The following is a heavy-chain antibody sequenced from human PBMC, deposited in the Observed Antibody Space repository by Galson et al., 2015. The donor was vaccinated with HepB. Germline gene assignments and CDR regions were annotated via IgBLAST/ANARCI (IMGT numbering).Heavy chain of an antibody. J-gene: IGHJ6*02. D-gene: IGHD1-26*01. Sequence: SVKVSCKASGYTFTSYGISWVRQAPGQGLEWMGWISAYNGNTNYAQKLQGRVTMTTDTSTSTAYMELRSLRSDDTAVYYCARDRTEWELREYYYYYYGMDVWGQGTTVTVSS. CDR3: ARDRTEWELREYYYYYYGMDV. CDR1: GYTFTSYG. V-gene: IGHV1-18*04. CDR2: ISAYNGNT.